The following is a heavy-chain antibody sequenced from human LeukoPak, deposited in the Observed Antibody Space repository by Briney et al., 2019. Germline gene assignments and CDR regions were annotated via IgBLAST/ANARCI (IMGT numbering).Heavy chain of an antibody. Sequence: SQTLSLTCVISGDSVSRTNAAWNWIRQSPSRGLEWLGRTYYRTKWYSDSAVSVKSRIIINADTSKTQFSLQLNSVTPEDTAVYYCARGGGGMTVALFDRWGQGTPVTVAS. V-gene: IGHV6-1*01. J-gene: IGHJ5*02. CDR3: ARGGGGMTVALFDR. CDR1: GDSVSRTNAA. CDR2: TYYRTKWYS. D-gene: IGHD6-19*01.